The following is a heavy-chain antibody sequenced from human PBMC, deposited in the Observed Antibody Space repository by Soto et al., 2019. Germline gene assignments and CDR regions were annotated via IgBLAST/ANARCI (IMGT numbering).Heavy chain of an antibody. CDR2: IYYSGNT. CDR3: ARSGLLGGTDYFDY. Sequence: QLQLQESGPGLVKPSETLSLTCTVSGGSISSSSYYWGWIRQPPGKGLEWIGSIYYSGNTYNNPSLKSRVTMSVDTSKNHFSLKLDSVTAADTAVYYCARSGLLGGTDYFDYWGQGTLVTVSS. D-gene: IGHD1-26*01. CDR1: GGSISSSSYY. V-gene: IGHV4-39*02. J-gene: IGHJ4*02.